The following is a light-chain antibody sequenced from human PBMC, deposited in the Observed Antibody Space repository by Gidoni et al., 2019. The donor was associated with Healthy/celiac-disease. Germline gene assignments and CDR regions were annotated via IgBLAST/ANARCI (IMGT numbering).Light chain of an antibody. Sequence: DIQMTHSPSSLSASVGDRVTITCRASQSISSYLNWYQQKPGKAPKLLIYAASSLQSGVPSRFSGSGSGTDFTLTISSLQPEDFATYYCKQSYSTPPTYGGGTKVESK. CDR1: QSISSY. V-gene: IGKV1-39*01. J-gene: IGKJ4*01. CDR2: AAS. CDR3: KQSYSTPPT.